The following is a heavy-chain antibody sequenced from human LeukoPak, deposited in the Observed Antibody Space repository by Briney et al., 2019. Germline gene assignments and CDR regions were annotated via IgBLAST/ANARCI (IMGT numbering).Heavy chain of an antibody. D-gene: IGHD2-15*01. V-gene: IGHV3-33*01. CDR1: GFTFSSYG. CDR3: ARDLDARYCSGGSGSGFDY. Sequence: GGSLRLSCAASGFTFSSYGMHWVRQAPGKGLEWVAVIWYDGSNKYYADSVKGRFTISRDNSKNTLYLQMNSLRAEDTAVYYCARDLDARYCSGGSGSGFDYWGQGTLVTVSS. J-gene: IGHJ4*02. CDR2: IWYDGSNK.